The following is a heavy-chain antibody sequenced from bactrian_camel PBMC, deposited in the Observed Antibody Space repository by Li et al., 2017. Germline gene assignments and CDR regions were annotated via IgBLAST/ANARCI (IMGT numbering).Heavy chain of an antibody. CDR3: AADSLPCGPIRFQTSEDFGF. CDR2: IHTGGST. J-gene: IGHJ6*01. Sequence: HVQLVESGGGSVQAGGSLRLSCVVSGFVNCMGWFRQAPGKECEGVATIHTGGSTSYADSVKDRFTISRDKGTVYLQMNNLNPEDTAMYYCAADSLPCGPIRFQTSEDFGFWGQGTQVTVS. D-gene: IGHD6*01. V-gene: IGHV3S53*01. CDR1: GFVNC.